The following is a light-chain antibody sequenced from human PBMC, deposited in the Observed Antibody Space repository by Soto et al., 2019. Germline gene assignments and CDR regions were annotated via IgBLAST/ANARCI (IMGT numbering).Light chain of an antibody. CDR2: DAS. CDR3: QQRSNWSPIT. V-gene: IGKV3-11*01. J-gene: IGKJ5*01. Sequence: EILLTRSPATLSLSPGEIATLSCRSIQSVSSYLAWYQQKPGQAPRLLIYDASNRATGIPARFSGSGSGTDFTITITSLEPEDFAVYYCQQRSNWSPITFGQGTRMEIK. CDR1: QSVSSY.